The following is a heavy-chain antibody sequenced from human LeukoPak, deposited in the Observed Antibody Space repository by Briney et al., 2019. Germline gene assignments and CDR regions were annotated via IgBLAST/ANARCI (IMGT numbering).Heavy chain of an antibody. CDR2: ISSSSSYI. D-gene: IGHD6-19*01. CDR1: GITFSSYS. Sequence: GSLRPPCAAPGITFSSYSMNWGRQAPGKGLGGVPSISSSSSYIYYAESVKGRFTISRDNAKNSLYLQMNSLRAEDTAVYYCARIEQWPPYYFDYWGQGTLVTVSS. CDR3: ARIEQWPPYYFDY. V-gene: IGHV3-21*01. J-gene: IGHJ4*02.